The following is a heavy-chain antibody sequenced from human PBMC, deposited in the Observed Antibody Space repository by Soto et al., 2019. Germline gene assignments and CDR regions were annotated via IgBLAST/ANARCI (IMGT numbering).Heavy chain of an antibody. CDR1: GFTFSDYY. CDR2: ISSSGSTI. J-gene: IGHJ3*02. Sequence: GGSLRISCAGSGFTFSDYYMSWIRPAPGEGLGGVSYISSSGSTIYYADSVKGRFTISRDNAKNSLYLQMNSLRAEDTAVYYCARDLARDYIWGSYRSSAFDIWGQGTMVTVSS. D-gene: IGHD3-16*02. V-gene: IGHV3-11*01. CDR3: ARDLARDYIWGSYRSSAFDI.